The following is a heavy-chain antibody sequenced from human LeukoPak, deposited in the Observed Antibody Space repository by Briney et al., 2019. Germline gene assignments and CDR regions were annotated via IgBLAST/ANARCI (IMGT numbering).Heavy chain of an antibody. J-gene: IGHJ4*02. CDR3: ARLVDVGNYYDSSGYLTPFDY. D-gene: IGHD3-22*01. CDR2: IYYSGST. V-gene: IGHV4-59*05. Sequence: SETLSLTCIVSGGSISSYCWSWIRQPPGKGLEWIGSIYYSGSTYYNPSLQSRVTISVDTSKNQLSLRMSSVTAADTGLYYCARLVDVGNYYDSSGYLTPFDYWGQGTLVTVSS. CDR1: GGSISSYC.